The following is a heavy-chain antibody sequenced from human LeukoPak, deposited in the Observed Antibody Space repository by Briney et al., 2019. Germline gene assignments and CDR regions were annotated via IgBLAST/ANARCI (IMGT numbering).Heavy chain of an antibody. V-gene: IGHV3-23*01. D-gene: IGHD3-10*01. CDR2: ISERGGST. CDR1: GISLSSYG. CDR3: AKRGVVIRGILVTGYHQEAYHYDF. Sequence: GRSLRLSCLVSGISLSSYGMNFFLHAPGKELEWVSYISERGGSTTYAASVKGRFTISRDTSLNTLYLQMNNLRAEDTAVYFCAKRGVVIRGILVTGYHQEAYHYDFWGQGVLVTVSS. J-gene: IGHJ4*02.